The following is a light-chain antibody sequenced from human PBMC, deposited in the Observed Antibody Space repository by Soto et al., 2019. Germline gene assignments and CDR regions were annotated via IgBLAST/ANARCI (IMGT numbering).Light chain of an antibody. CDR3: SSSTSSSTYV. J-gene: IGLJ1*01. Sequence: QSALTQPASVSGSPGQSITISCTGTSSDIGAYASVSWYQQHPDKAPKLIIYSVSHRSSGVSDRVSGSKSGNTASLTISGLHTEDEADYYCSSSTSSSTYVFGTGTKVTVL. CDR2: SVS. V-gene: IGLV2-14*03. CDR1: SSDIGAYAS.